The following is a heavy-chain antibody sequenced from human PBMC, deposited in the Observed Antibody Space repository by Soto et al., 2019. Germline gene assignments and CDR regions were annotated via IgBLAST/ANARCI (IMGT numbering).Heavy chain of an antibody. Sequence: EVQLVESGGGLVKPGGSLRLSCAASGFTFSNAWMNWVRQAPGKGLEWVGRIKSKTDGGTTDYAAPVKGRFPISRDDSKNTLYLQMNSLKTEDTAVYYSTTGPIIAVAGPGYYYYGMDVWGQGTTVTVSS. D-gene: IGHD6-19*01. CDR3: TTGPIIAVAGPGYYYYGMDV. CDR1: GFTFSNAW. V-gene: IGHV3-15*07. J-gene: IGHJ6*02. CDR2: IKSKTDGGTT.